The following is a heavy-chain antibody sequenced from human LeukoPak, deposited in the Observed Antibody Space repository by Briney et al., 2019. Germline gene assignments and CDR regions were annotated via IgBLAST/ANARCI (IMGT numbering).Heavy chain of an antibody. CDR3: ARTRYYYNSRSYGAPYYFDY. CDR2: IYHNGNT. V-gene: IGHV4-4*02. Sequence: SETLSLTCTISGGSVSSSNWWGWIRQTPAKELEWIGEIYHNGNTGYNPSLKSRVTISVDTSKNQFSLKLSSVTAADTAVYYCARTRYYYNSRSYGAPYYFDYWGQGTLVTVSS. D-gene: IGHD3-10*01. J-gene: IGHJ4*02. CDR1: GGSVSSSNW.